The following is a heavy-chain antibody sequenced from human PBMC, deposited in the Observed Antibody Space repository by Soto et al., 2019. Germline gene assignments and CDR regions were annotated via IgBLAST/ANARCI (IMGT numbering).Heavy chain of an antibody. CDR1: GFSLSTSGVG. V-gene: IGHV2-5*02. Sequence: QITLKESGPTLVKPTQTLTLTCTFSGFSLSTSGVGVGWIRQPPGKALEWLALIYWDDDKRYSPSLKSRLTTTKDTSKTRVVLTMTNMDPVDTATYYCARERITMVRGVINWFDPWGQGTLFTVSS. D-gene: IGHD3-10*01. CDR3: ARERITMVRGVINWFDP. J-gene: IGHJ5*02. CDR2: IYWDDDK.